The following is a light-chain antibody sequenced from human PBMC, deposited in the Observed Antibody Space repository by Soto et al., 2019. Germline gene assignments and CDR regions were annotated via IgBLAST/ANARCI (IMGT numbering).Light chain of an antibody. CDR2: EVN. V-gene: IGLV2-23*02. CDR3: CSSVGGPNVV. CDR1: SSNVGSYER. Sequence: QSALTQPASVSGSPGQSIAISCTGSSSNVGSYERVSWYQQHPGKAPTLMIYEVNKRPSGVSNRFSGSKSGNTASLTISGLQAEDEADYYCCSSVGGPNVVFGGGTKLTVL. J-gene: IGLJ2*01.